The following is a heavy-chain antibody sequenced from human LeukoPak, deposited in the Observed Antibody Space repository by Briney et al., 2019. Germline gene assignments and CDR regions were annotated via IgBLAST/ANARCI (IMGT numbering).Heavy chain of an antibody. CDR1: GGSTSCYY. J-gene: IGHJ4*02. V-gene: IGHV4-59*01. Sequence: PSETLSLTCTVSGGSTSCYYWSWIRQPPGKGLEWIGYIYYSGSTNYNPSLKSRVTISVDTSKNQFSLKLSSVTAADTAVYYCARFQRAFGNPLLDYWGQGTLVTVSS. CDR3: ARFQRAFGNPLLDY. D-gene: IGHD4-23*01. CDR2: IYYSGST.